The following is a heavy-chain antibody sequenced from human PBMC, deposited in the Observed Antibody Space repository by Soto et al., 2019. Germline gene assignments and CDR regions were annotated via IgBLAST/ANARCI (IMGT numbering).Heavy chain of an antibody. CDR3: ATLVITYYFDY. J-gene: IGHJ4*02. Sequence: SETLSLTCAVSGGSISSSNWWSWVRQPPGKGLEWIGEIYHSGSTNYNPSLESRVTISVDKSKNQFSLKLSSVTAADTAVYYCATLVITYYFDYWGQGTLVTVSS. D-gene: IGHD3-22*01. CDR1: GGSISSSNW. V-gene: IGHV4-4*02. CDR2: IYHSGST.